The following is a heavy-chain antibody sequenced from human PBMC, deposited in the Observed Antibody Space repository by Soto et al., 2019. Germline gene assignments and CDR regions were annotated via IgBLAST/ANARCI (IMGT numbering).Heavy chain of an antibody. V-gene: IGHV5-51*01. CDR1: GYSFTSYW. D-gene: IGHD3-10*01. CDR3: ARHRYGSGIGVFYYGMDV. CDR2: IYPGDSDT. Sequence: PGESLKISCKGSGYSFTSYWIGWVRQMPGKGLEWMGIIYPGDSDTRYSPSFQGQVTISADKSISTAYLQWSSLKASDTAMYYCARHRYGSGIGVFYYGMDVWGQGTTVTVSS. J-gene: IGHJ6*02.